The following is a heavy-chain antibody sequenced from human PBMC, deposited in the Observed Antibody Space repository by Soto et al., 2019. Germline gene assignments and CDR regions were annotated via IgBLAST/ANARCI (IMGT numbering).Heavy chain of an antibody. J-gene: IGHJ4*02. V-gene: IGHV1-8*01. Sequence: ASVKVSCKASGYTFTSYDINWVRQATGQGLEWMGWMNPNSGNTGYAQRFQGRVTMTRNTSISTAYMELSSLGSEDTAVYYCARGWKLYYYDSSGSHQSDYWGQGTLVTVSS. CDR1: GYTFTSYD. CDR2: MNPNSGNT. CDR3: ARGWKLYYYDSSGSHQSDY. D-gene: IGHD3-22*01.